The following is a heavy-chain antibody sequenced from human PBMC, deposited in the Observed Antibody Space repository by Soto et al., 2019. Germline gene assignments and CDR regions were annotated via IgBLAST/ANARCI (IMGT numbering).Heavy chain of an antibody. CDR2: ISASGRST. CDR1: GLTFSTSA. V-gene: IGHV3-23*01. D-gene: IGHD2-15*01. Sequence: GASLRLSCAASGLTFSTSAMSWVRQAPGKGLEWVSLISASGRSTDYADSVKGRFTISRDNSKSTVYLQMNSLRADDTAVYYCAKDPPSEKLQPDYGMDVWGQGTTVTVSS. J-gene: IGHJ6*02. CDR3: AKDPPSEKLQPDYGMDV.